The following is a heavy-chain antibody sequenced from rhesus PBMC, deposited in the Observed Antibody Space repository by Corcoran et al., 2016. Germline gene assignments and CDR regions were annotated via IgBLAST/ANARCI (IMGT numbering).Heavy chain of an antibody. J-gene: IGHJ4*01. D-gene: IGHD1-14*01. CDR1: GYSISSGYG. Sequence: QVQLKESGPGLVKPSETLSLTCAFSGYSISSGYGWSWIRQPLGKGLEWIGYFGRISGSTNATPPLRSRVTISKNTSKSQFSLKLGAVTAAETAVYYCARDDGWNVKRHWGQGVLVTVSS. V-gene: IGHV4-127*01. CDR3: ARDDGWNVKRH. CDR2: FGRISGST.